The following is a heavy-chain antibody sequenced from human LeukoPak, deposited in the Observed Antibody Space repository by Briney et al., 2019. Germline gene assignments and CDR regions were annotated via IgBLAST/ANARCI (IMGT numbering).Heavy chain of an antibody. J-gene: IGHJ4*02. V-gene: IGHV4-38-2*01. CDR3: ARGPPHTAMPAAYFDY. CDR1: GYSISSGYY. D-gene: IGHD5-18*01. CDR2: IYHSGST. Sequence: SETLSLICAVSGYSISSGYYWGWIRQPPGKGLEWIGSIYHSGSTYCNPSLKSRVTISVDTSKNQFSLKLSSVTAADTAVYYCARGPPHTAMPAAYFDYWGQGTLVTVSS.